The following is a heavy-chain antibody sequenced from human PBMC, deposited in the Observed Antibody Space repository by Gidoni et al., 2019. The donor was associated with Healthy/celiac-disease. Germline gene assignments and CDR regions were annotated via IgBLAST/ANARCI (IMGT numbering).Heavy chain of an antibody. CDR2: IYYSGST. CDR3: ARDYGDYVDYYYYYGMDV. J-gene: IGHJ6*02. Sequence: QLQLQESGPGLVKPSETLSLTCTVSGGSISSRSYYWGWIRQPPGKGLEWIGSIYYSGSTYYNPSLKSRVTISVDTSKNQFSLKLSSVTAADTAVYYCARDYGDYVDYYYYYGMDVWGQGTTVTVSS. CDR1: GGSISSRSYY. V-gene: IGHV4-39*07. D-gene: IGHD4-17*01.